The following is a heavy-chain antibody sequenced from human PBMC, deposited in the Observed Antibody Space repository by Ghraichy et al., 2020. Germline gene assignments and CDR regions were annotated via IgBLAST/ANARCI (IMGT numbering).Heavy chain of an antibody. J-gene: IGHJ5*02. CDR3: ARDARIAAAGSHWFDP. D-gene: IGHD6-13*01. Sequence: SETLSLTCTVSGGSISSGGYYWSWIRQHPGKGLEWIGYIYYSGSTYYNPSLKSRVTISVDTSKNQFSLKLSSVTAADTAVYYCARDARIAAAGSHWFDPWGQGTLVTVSS. CDR1: GGSISSGGYY. CDR2: IYYSGST. V-gene: IGHV4-31*03.